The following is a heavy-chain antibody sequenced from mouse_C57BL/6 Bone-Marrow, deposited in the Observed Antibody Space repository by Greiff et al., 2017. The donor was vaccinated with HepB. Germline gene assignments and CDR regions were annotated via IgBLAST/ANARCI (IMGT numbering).Heavy chain of an antibody. CDR3: TITTVVATSMDY. Sequence: VQLKESGAELVRPGASVKLSCTASGFNIKDDSMPWVQQSPEQRLEWVGWIDPENGYTEYASKFQGTSTITADTSTNTAYLQLSSLTSEDTAVYYCTITTVVATSMDYWGQGTTLTVSS. CDR1: GFNIKDDS. D-gene: IGHD1-1*01. V-gene: IGHV14-4*01. CDR2: IDPENGYT. J-gene: IGHJ2*01.